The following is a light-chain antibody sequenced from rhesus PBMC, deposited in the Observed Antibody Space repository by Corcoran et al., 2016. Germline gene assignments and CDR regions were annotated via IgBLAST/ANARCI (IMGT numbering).Light chain of an antibody. J-gene: IGKJ1*01. V-gene: IGKV1S14*01. Sequence: DIQMTQSPSSLSASVGDTVTITCRASQGISNLLAWYQQKPGKAPKPLSYYAYNLESGVPSRLSGSGSWTDFTLTISSLQPDNFATYYCQQRNSYPWTFGQGTKVEIK. CDR3: QQRNSYPWT. CDR2: YAY. CDR1: QGISNL.